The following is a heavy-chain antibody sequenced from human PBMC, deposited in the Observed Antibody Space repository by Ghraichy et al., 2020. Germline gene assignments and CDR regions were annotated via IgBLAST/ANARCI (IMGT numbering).Heavy chain of an antibody. CDR3: SRTRGFFDS. D-gene: IGHD3-10*01. Sequence: SQTLSLTCAISGDSVSSNSAAWNWIRQSPSRGLEWLGRTFYRSKWNNDYAVSVRGRITINPDTSKNQFSLQLKSATPEDTAVYYCSRTRGFFDSWGQGILVTVSS. V-gene: IGHV6-1*01. CDR2: TFYRSKWNN. J-gene: IGHJ4*02. CDR1: GDSVSSNSAA.